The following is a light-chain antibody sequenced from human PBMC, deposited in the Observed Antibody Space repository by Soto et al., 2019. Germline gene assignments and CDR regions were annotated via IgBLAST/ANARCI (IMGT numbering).Light chain of an antibody. V-gene: IGKV1-5*03. Sequence: DIQMTQSPSTLSASIGDRVTITCRASQSISNWLAWLQQKPGKAPKLLIYKASTLKSGVPSRFSGSGSGTDFTLTISSLQPEDFATYYCQQTLSFPPTFGQGTKVDIK. CDR1: QSISNW. CDR3: QQTLSFPPT. CDR2: KAS. J-gene: IGKJ1*01.